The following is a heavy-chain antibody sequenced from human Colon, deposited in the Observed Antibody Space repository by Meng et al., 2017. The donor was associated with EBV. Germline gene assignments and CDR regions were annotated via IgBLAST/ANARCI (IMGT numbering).Heavy chain of an antibody. D-gene: IGHD1-26*01. V-gene: IGHV4-4*02. CDR3: ARGKQDAWELLAY. Sequence: GHRPGPAPVLVKPSGTPSPRCVGSGVSISSNIRWTWVRQRPGMGLEWIGNIDDSGSTNYNPSINSRISISLDKSKNPFSLKVNSVTAADTAVYYCARGKQDAWELLAYWGQGALVTVSS. CDR2: IDDSGST. J-gene: IGHJ4*02. CDR1: GVSISSNIR.